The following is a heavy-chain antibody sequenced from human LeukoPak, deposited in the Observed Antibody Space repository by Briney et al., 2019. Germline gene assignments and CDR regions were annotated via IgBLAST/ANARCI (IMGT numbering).Heavy chain of an antibody. J-gene: IGHJ4*02. CDR2: IYYSGST. CDR3: AGMVGAGGFDY. Sequence: TSETLSLTCTVSGGSISSYYWSWIRQPPGKGLEWIGYIYYSGSTNYNPSLKSRVTISVDTSKNQFSLKLSSVTAADTAVYCCAGMVGAGGFDYWGQGTLVAVSS. V-gene: IGHV4-59*01. D-gene: IGHD1-26*01. CDR1: GGSISSYY.